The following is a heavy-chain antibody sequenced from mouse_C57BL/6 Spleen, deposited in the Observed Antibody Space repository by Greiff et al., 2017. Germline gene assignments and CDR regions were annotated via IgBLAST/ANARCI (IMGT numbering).Heavy chain of an antibody. Sequence: QVQLQQPGAELVKPGASVKMSCKASGYTFTRYWITWVKQRPGQGLEWIGDIYPGSGSTNYNEKFQSKATLTVDTSSSPAYMQLSSLTSEDSAVYYCARSFFDYWGQGTTLTVSS. CDR3: ARSFFDY. J-gene: IGHJ2*01. V-gene: IGHV1-55*01. CDR1: GYTFTRYW. CDR2: IYPGSGST.